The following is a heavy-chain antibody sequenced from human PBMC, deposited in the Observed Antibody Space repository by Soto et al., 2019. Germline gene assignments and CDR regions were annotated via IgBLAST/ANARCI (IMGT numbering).Heavy chain of an antibody. CDR1: GGSISSSNW. CDR3: TMLQRRGSGPPPISYFDY. J-gene: IGHJ4*02. CDR2: IYHSGST. Sequence: PSETLSLTCAVSGGSISSSNWWSWVRQHPGKGLEWIGEIYHSGSTNYNPSLKSRVTISVDKSKNQFSLKLSSVTAADTAVYYGTMLQRRGSGPPPISYFDYGGQGPLVTVSS. V-gene: IGHV4-4*02. D-gene: IGHD2-15*01.